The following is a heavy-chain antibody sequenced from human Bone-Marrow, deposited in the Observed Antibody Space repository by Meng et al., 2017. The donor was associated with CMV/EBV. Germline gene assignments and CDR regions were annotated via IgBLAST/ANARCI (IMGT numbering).Heavy chain of an antibody. J-gene: IGHJ6*02. CDR1: GYTFTSYG. CDR3: ARGAPAAILAYYYYYGTDV. Sequence: ASVKVSCKASGYTFTSYGISWVRQAPGQGLEWMGWINPNSGGTDYAQKFQGRVTMTRDTSISTAYMELSRLRSDDTAVYYCARGAPAAILAYYYYYGTDVWGQGTTVTVSS. V-gene: IGHV1-2*02. CDR2: INPNSGGT. D-gene: IGHD2-2*02.